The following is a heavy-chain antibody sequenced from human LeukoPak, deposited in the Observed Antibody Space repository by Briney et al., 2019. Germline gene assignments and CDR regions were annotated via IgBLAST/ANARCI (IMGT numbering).Heavy chain of an antibody. D-gene: IGHD6-19*01. CDR2: ISYDGSNK. CDR1: GFTFSSYG. V-gene: IGHV3-30*18. CDR3: AKDCRSSGWDYDFDY. J-gene: IGHJ4*02. Sequence: GGSLRLSCAVSGFTFSSYGMHWVRQAPGKGLEWVAVISYDGSNKYYADSVKGRFTISRDNSKNTLYLQMNSLRAEDTAVYYCAKDCRSSGWDYDFDYWGQGTLVTVSS.